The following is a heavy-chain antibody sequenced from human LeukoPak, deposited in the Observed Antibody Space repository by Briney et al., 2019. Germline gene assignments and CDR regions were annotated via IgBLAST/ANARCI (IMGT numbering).Heavy chain of an antibody. J-gene: IGHJ4*02. CDR3: ATVGALAGFGWGDFDY. CDR2: VNPNSGDT. CDR1: GYTFTSYY. D-gene: IGHD6-19*01. Sequence: ASVKVSCKASGYTFTSYYIHWVRQAPGQGLEWMGWVNPNSGDTNYAQKFQGRVTMTRGTSINTAYIELSSLRSDDTAVYYCATVGALAGFGWGDFDYWGQGTLVTVSS. V-gene: IGHV1-2*02.